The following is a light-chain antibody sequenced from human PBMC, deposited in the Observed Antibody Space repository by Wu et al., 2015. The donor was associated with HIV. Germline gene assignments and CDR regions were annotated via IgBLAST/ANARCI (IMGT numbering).Light chain of an antibody. CDR2: DAS. V-gene: IGKV3-15*01. J-gene: IGKJ1*01. CDR1: QNINNN. CDR3: QQYQIWPPVT. Sequence: MTQSPATLSVSPGERVTLSCRASQNINNNLAWYQQIPGQAPRLLIYDASSRATGVPARFSGSGSGTEFILTISAIQSEDSAIYFCQQYQIWPPVTFGLGTKVDIK.